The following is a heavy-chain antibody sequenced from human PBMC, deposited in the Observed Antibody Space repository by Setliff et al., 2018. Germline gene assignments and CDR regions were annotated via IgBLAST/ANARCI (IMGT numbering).Heavy chain of an antibody. V-gene: IGHV1-24*01. Sequence: ASVKVSCKVSGYILTELSMRWVRLAPGKGLEWVGGFDPERSDPIYTQNFQGRVTVTLDTSTNTAYMEFRSLRSDDTAMYYCATDLVSLGDSIRGYWGQGTLVTVSS. CDR2: FDPERSDP. D-gene: IGHD3-16*01. J-gene: IGHJ4*02. CDR3: ATDLVSLGDSIRGY. CDR1: GYILTELS.